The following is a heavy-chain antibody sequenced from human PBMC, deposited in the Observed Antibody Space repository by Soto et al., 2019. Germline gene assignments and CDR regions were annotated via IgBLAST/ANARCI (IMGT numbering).Heavy chain of an antibody. CDR2: INPSGGST. CDR3: AAQVTTVTPSDWYFDL. V-gene: IGHV1-46*01. D-gene: IGHD4-17*01. J-gene: IGHJ2*01. Sequence: GASVKVSCKASGYTFTSYCMHWVRQAPGQGLEWMGIINPSGGSTSYAQKFQGRVTMTRDTSTSTVYMELSSLRSEDTAVYYCAAQVTTVTPSDWYFDLWGRGTLVTVSS. CDR1: GYTFTSYC.